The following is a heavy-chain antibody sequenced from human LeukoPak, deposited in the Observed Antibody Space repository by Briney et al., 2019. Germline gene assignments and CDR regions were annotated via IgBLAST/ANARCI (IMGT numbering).Heavy chain of an antibody. V-gene: IGHV1-69*01. D-gene: IGHD5-18*01. J-gene: IGHJ6*02. CDR3: ATYSYGQPYYGMDV. CDR2: IIPVFGTT. Sequence: GASVKVSCKASGGTFSNYAFSWVRQAPGQGLEWMGGIIPVFGTTNYAQKFQGRVTITADESTSTAYMELSSLRSEDTAVYYCATYSYGQPYYGMDVWGQGTTVTVSS. CDR1: GGTFSNYA.